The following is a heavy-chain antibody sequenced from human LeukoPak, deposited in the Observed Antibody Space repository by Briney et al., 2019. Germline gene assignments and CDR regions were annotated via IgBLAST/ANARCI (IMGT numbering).Heavy chain of an antibody. Sequence: TGGSLRLSCAASGFTFSSYSMNWVRQAPGKGLEWVSYISSSSSTIYYADSVKGRFTISRDNAKNSLYLQMNSLRDEDTAVYYCARGPFRLGGIAVDVFDYWGQGTLVTVSS. CDR2: ISSSSSTI. CDR3: ARGPFRLGGIAVDVFDY. V-gene: IGHV3-48*02. CDR1: GFTFSSYS. D-gene: IGHD6-19*01. J-gene: IGHJ4*02.